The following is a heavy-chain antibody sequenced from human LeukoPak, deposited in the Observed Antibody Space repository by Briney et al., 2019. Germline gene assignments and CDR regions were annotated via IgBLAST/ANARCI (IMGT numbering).Heavy chain of an antibody. CDR3: ARVTYRGVIPAYYYYYMDV. D-gene: IGHD3-10*01. CDR2: IYRSGST. CDR1: GYSISSGYY. V-gene: IGHV4-38-2*02. J-gene: IGHJ6*03. Sequence: PSETLSLTCTVSGYSISSGYYWGWIRQPAGKGLEWIESIYRSGSTYYNPSLKSRVTISVDTSKNQFSLKLSSVTAADTAVYYCARVTYRGVIPAYYYYYMDVWGKGTTVTVSS.